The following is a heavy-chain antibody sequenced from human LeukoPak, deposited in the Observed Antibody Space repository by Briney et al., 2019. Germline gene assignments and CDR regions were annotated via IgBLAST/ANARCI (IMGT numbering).Heavy chain of an antibody. Sequence: PGGSLRLSCAASGFTVSSNYMSWVRQAPGKGLEWVSVIYSGGSTYYADSVKGRFTISRDNSKNTLYLQMNSLRAEDTAVYYCAREPYSSSWYGGGFDYWGQGTLVTVSS. CDR3: AREPYSSSWYGGGFDY. J-gene: IGHJ4*02. V-gene: IGHV3-53*01. CDR1: GFTVSSNY. CDR2: IYSGGST. D-gene: IGHD6-13*01.